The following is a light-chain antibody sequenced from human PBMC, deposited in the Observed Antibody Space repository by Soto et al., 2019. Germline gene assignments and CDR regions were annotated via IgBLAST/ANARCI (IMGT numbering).Light chain of an antibody. CDR1: SSDVGGYNY. Sequence: QSALTQPASVSGSPGQSITISCTGTSSDVGGYNYVSWYQQHPGKAPKLMIYDVSHRPSGVSNRCSGSKSGNTASLTISGLQAEDEADYYCSSYTSSSTPHVVFGGGTKLTVL. CDR3: SSYTSSSTPHVV. V-gene: IGLV2-14*01. J-gene: IGLJ2*01. CDR2: DVS.